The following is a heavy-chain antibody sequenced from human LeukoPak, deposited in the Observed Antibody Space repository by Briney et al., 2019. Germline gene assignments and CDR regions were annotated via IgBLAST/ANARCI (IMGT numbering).Heavy chain of an antibody. CDR1: GGSFSGYY. CDR3: ARGAVAGTGYYYMDV. J-gene: IGHJ6*03. D-gene: IGHD6-19*01. V-gene: IGHV4-34*01. CDR2: INHSGST. Sequence: SSETLSLTCAVYGGSFSGYYWSWIRQPPGKGLEWIGEINHSGSTNNNPSLKTRVTISVDTSNTQFSLTLSSVPAADTAVYYCARGAVAGTGYYYMDVWGKGTTVTVSS.